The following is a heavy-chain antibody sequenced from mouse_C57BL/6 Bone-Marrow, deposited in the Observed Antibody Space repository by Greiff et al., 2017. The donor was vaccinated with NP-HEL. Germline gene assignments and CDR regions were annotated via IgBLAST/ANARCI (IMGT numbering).Heavy chain of an antibody. Sequence: EVQLQQSGPGLVKPSQSLSLTCSVTGYSITSGYYWNWIRQFPGNKLEWMGYISYDGSNNYNPSLKNRISITRDTSKNQFFLKLNSVTTEDTATYYCAFIPHYWGQGTTLTVSS. CDR1: GYSITSGYY. J-gene: IGHJ2*01. CDR2: ISYDGSN. D-gene: IGHD1-1*01. V-gene: IGHV3-6*01. CDR3: AFIPHY.